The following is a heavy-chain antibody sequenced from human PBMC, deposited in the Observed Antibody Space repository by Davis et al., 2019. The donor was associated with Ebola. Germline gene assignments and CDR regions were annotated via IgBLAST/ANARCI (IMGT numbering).Heavy chain of an antibody. CDR2: INHSGRT. D-gene: IGHD3-22*01. CDR1: GGSFSGYY. Sequence: MPSETLSLTCAVYGGSFSGYYWSWIRQPPGKGLEWIGEINHSGRTNYNPSLKSRVTISVYTSKNQFALKMSSVTAADTAVYYCARAGRSGYSNWFDPWGQGTLVTVSS. J-gene: IGHJ5*02. V-gene: IGHV4-34*01. CDR3: ARAGRSGYSNWFDP.